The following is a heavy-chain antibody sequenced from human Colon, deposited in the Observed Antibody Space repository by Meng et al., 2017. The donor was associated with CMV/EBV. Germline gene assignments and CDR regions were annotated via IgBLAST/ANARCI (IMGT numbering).Heavy chain of an antibody. V-gene: IGHV1-18*01. J-gene: IGHJ4*02. Sequence: ASVKVSCKASGYSFTTYGITWVRQAPGQGLEWMGWSSPYNENTTYAPRFQGRLTLTTDTSTNTAYLELRSLTSDDTAIYYCARDIVVGSLDKWGQGTRVTVSS. CDR2: SSPYNENT. CDR3: ARDIVVGSLDK. D-gene: IGHD2-2*01. CDR1: GYSFTTYG.